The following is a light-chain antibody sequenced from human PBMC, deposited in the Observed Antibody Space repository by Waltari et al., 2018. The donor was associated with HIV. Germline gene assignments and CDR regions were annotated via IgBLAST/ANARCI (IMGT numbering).Light chain of an antibody. Sequence: YVLTQPPSVSVAQGKTATITCEGDRIGTKSVHWYQQKSGQAPQLILYYDSDRPSGIPDRFSGSNAGSAATLTISRVEDGDEADYYCEVWDETRNRVVFGGGTKLFAL. CDR2: YDS. V-gene: IGLV3-21*04. CDR1: RIGTKS. CDR3: EVWDETRNRVV. J-gene: IGLJ2*01.